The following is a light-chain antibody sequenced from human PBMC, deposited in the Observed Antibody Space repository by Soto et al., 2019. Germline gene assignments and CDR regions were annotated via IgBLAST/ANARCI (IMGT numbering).Light chain of an antibody. CDR3: CSYAGSFYV. J-gene: IGLJ1*01. Sequence: QSVLTQPRSVSGAPGQSVTISCAGTSSDVGGYNYVSWYQQHPGKGPKLMIYDVSERPSGVPDRFSGAKSGNTASLTISGLQAEDEADYYCCSYAGSFYVFGTGTKVTVL. CDR1: SSDVGGYNY. V-gene: IGLV2-11*01. CDR2: DVS.